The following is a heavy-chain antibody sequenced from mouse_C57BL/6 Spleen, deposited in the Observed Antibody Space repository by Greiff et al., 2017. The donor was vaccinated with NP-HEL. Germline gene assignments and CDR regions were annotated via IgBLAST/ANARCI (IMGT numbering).Heavy chain of an antibody. CDR3: ARGAGTFYFDY. V-gene: IGHV1-63*01. J-gene: IGHJ2*01. D-gene: IGHD4-1*01. Sequence: QVQLQQSGAELVRPGTSVKMSCKASGYTFTNYWIGWAKQRPGHGLEWIGDIYPGGGYTNYNEKFKGKATLTADKSSSTAYMQVSSLTSEDSAIYYCARGAGTFYFDYWGQGTTLTVSS. CDR1: GYTFTNYW. CDR2: IYPGGGYT.